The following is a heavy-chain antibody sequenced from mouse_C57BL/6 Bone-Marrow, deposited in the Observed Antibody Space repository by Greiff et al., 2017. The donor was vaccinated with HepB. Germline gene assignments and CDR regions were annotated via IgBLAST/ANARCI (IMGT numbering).Heavy chain of an antibody. V-gene: IGHV1-15*01. D-gene: IGHD1-1*01. J-gene: IGHJ2*01. Sequence: QVQLQQSGAELVRPGASVTLSCKASGYTFTDYEMHRVKQTPVHGLEWIGAIDPETGGTAYNQKFKGKAILTADKSSSTAYMELRSLTSEDSAVYYCTRRHYYGSSYNYWGQGTTLTVSS. CDR2: IDPETGGT. CDR3: TRRHYYGSSYNY. CDR1: GYTFTDYE.